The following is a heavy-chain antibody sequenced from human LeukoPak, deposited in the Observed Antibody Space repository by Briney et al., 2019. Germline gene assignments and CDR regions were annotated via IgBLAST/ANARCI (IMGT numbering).Heavy chain of an antibody. Sequence: GGSLRLSCTASGFTVNTNYMNWVRQAPGKGLEWVSILYSGSSTYYADSVEGRFIVSRDSSKNTLSLQMNDLRAEDTAVYYCARVGDHFHWYLDLWGRGTLVTVSS. CDR3: ARVGDHFHWYLDL. V-gene: IGHV3-53*01. D-gene: IGHD3-3*02. J-gene: IGHJ2*01. CDR1: GFTVNTNY. CDR2: LYSGSST.